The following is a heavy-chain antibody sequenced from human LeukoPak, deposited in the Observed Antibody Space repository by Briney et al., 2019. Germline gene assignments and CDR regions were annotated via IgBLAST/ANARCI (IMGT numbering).Heavy chain of an antibody. D-gene: IGHD3-22*01. CDR1: GFTFSSYA. CDR2: ISGSGGST. J-gene: IGHJ4*02. V-gene: IGHV3-23*01. CDR3: AKIGSRGYYEEMDY. Sequence: GGSLRLSCAASGFTFSSYAMSWVRQAPGKGLEWVSVISGSGGSTYSAESVKGRFTISRDNSKNTLYLQMNSLRVEDTAVYYCAKIGSRGYYEEMDYWGQGTLVTVSS.